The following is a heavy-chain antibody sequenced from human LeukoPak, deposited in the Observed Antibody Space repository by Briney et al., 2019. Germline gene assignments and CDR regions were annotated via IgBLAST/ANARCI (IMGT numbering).Heavy chain of an antibody. J-gene: IGHJ6*03. V-gene: IGHV4-34*01. D-gene: IGHD3-3*01. CDR2: INHSGST. CDR1: GGSFSGYY. CDR3: AKGSKEVLFTRDHYMDV. Sequence: SETLSLTCAVYGGSFSGYYWSWIRQPPGKGLEWIGEINHSGSTNYNPSLKSRVTISVDTSKNQFSLKLSSVTAADTAVYYCAKGSKEVLFTRDHYMDVWGKGTTVTISS.